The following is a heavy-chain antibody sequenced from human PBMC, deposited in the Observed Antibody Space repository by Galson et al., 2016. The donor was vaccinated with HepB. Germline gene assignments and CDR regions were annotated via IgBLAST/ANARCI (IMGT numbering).Heavy chain of an antibody. CDR3: ANHRG. V-gene: IGHV3-7*03. D-gene: IGHD1-14*01. Sequence: SLRLSCAASGFTFSSHWMHWVRQAPGKGLEWVANINQDGGEKYYVDSVKGRFTFSRDNAKNSLYLQMNSLRAEDTAVFYCANHRGWGQGTLVTVSS. CDR2: INQDGGEK. J-gene: IGHJ4*02. CDR1: GFTFSSHW.